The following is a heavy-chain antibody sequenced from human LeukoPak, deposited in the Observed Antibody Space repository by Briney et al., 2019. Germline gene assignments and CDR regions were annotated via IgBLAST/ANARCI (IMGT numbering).Heavy chain of an antibody. Sequence: PPGGSLRLSCAASGFTFSSYAMHWVRQAPGKGLEWVAVISYDGSNKYYADSVKGRFTISRDNSKNTLYLQMNSLRAEDTAVYYCARDGMGDYDFWSGYRFDAFDIWGQGTMVTVSS. D-gene: IGHD3-3*01. CDR3: ARDGMGDYDFWSGYRFDAFDI. CDR2: ISYDGSNK. V-gene: IGHV3-30*01. CDR1: GFTFSSYA. J-gene: IGHJ3*02.